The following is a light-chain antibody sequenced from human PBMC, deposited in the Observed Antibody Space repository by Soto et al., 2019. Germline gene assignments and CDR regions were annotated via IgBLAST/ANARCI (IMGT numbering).Light chain of an antibody. CDR2: EVS. CDR3: SSYTGSSTHYV. V-gene: IGLV2-14*01. J-gene: IGLJ1*01. Sequence: QSVLSHPASVSWSPGHSITISCSGTSSDVGSYDHVAWYQQFPGKTPKLMIYEVSNRPSGVSSRFSGSKSGNTASLTISGLQAEDEADYYCSSYTGSSTHYVFGTGTKVTVL. CDR1: SSDVGSYDH.